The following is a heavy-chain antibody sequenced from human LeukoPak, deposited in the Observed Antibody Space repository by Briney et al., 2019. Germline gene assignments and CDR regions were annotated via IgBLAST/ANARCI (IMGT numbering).Heavy chain of an antibody. J-gene: IGHJ6*04. Sequence: PGGSLRLSCAASGFTFSSYGMHWVRQAPGKGLEWVAFIRYDGSNKYYADSVKGRFTISRDNSKNTLYLQMNSLRAEDTAVYYCAKEDLSTDFGVPAASGVWGKGTTVTISS. V-gene: IGHV3-30*02. D-gene: IGHD2-2*01. CDR1: GFTFSSYG. CDR3: AKEDLSTDFGVPAASGV. CDR2: IRYDGSNK.